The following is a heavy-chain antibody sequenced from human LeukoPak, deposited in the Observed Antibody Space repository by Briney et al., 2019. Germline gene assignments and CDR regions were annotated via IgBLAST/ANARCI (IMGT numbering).Heavy chain of an antibody. J-gene: IGHJ5*02. V-gene: IGHV4-59*11. CDR1: GGSISYHY. D-gene: IGHD2-2*01. CDR2: IYYSGST. CDR3: ARVSCSSTSCYGWFDP. Sequence: SQTLSLTCTVSGGSISYHYWSWIRQPPGKGMEWNGYIYYSGSTNYNPSLTSRVTISVDTSKNQFSLKLSSVTAADTALYYCARVSCSSTSCYGWFDPWGQGTLVTVSS.